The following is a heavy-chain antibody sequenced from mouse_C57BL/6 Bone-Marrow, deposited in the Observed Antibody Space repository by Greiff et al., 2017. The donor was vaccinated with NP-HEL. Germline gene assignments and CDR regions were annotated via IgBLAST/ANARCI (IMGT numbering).Heavy chain of an antibody. CDR3: AREAHYYGSSYFDY. V-gene: IGHV1-55*01. Sequence: QVQLQQSGAELVKPGASVKMSCKASGYTFTSYWITWVKQRPGQGLEWIGDIYPGSGSTNYNEKFKSKATLTVDTSSSTAYMQLSSLTSEDSAVYYCAREAHYYGSSYFDYWGQGTTLTVSS. CDR1: GYTFTSYW. J-gene: IGHJ2*01. CDR2: IYPGSGST. D-gene: IGHD1-1*01.